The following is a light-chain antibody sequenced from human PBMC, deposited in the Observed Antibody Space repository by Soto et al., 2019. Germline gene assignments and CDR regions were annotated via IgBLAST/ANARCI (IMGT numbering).Light chain of an antibody. Sequence: QSVLTQPPSVSGSPGQSVTISYTGTSTDFVSYNRVSWYQQPPGTAPKLIIYEVTKRPSGVPDRFSGSKSGNTASLTVSGLQAEDEADYYCSSYAGRTLYVFGTGTKVT. CDR3: SSYAGRTLYV. CDR1: STDFVSYNR. CDR2: EVT. J-gene: IGLJ1*01. V-gene: IGLV2-18*02.